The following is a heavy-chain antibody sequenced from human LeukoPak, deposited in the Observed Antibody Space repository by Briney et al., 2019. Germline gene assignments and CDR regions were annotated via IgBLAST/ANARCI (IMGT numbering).Heavy chain of an antibody. J-gene: IGHJ3*02. CDR2: IIPILGIA. Sequence: SVKVSCKASGGTFSSYAISWVRQAPGQGLERMGRIIPILGIANYAQKFQGRVTITADKSTSTAYMELSSLRSEDTAVYYCAREKGGDWAFDIWGQGTMVTVSS. V-gene: IGHV1-69*04. D-gene: IGHD2-21*02. CDR3: AREKGGDWAFDI. CDR1: GGTFSSYA.